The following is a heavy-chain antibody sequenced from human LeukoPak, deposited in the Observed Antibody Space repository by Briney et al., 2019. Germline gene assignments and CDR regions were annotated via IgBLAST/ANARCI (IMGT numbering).Heavy chain of an antibody. CDR2: ISSSSSTI. V-gene: IGHV3-48*01. CDR3: ARDLDYGDYAIDY. D-gene: IGHD4-17*01. Sequence: GGSLRLSCAASGFTFSSYGMHWVRQAPGKGLEWVSYISSSSSTIYYADSVKGRFTISRDNAKNSLYLQMNSLRAEDTAVYYCARDLDYGDYAIDYWGQGTLVTVSS. J-gene: IGHJ4*02. CDR1: GFTFSSYG.